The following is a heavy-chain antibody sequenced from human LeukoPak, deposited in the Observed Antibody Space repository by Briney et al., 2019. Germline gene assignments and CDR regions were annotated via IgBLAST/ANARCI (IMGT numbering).Heavy chain of an antibody. J-gene: IGHJ4*02. Sequence: GGSLRLSCAASGLTFSSYSMHWVRQAPGKGLEWVSYISSSSSTIYYADSVKGRFTISRDNAKNSLYLQMNNLRDEDTAVYYCARGTLFDYWGQGTLVTVPS. CDR3: ARGTLFDY. CDR1: GLTFSSYS. V-gene: IGHV3-48*02. CDR2: ISSSSSTI.